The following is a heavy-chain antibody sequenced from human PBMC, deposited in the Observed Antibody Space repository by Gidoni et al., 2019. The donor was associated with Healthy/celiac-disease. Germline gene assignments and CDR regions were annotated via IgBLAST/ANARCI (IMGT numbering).Heavy chain of an antibody. Sequence: QVQLQQWGAGLLKPSETLSLTCAVYGGSFSGSYWSWIPQPPGKGPEWIGEINHSGSTNYNPSLKSRVTISVDTSKNQFSLKLSSVTAADTAVYYCARFPTFGTSTPFGVDIPHRAPGGGRYYYYGMDVWGQGTTVTVSS. D-gene: IGHD3-3*01. CDR2: INHSGST. V-gene: IGHV4-34*01. CDR3: ARFPTFGTSTPFGVDIPHRAPGGGRYYYYGMDV. CDR1: GGSFSGSY. J-gene: IGHJ6*02.